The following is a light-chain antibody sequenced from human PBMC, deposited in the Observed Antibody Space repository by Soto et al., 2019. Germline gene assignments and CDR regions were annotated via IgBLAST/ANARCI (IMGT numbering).Light chain of an antibody. CDR3: SSYTGSSSYVV. Sequence: QSALTQPASVSGSPGQSITISCTGTSSDVGGYNYVSWYQQHPGKAPKLMIYDVSNRPSGVSNRFSGSKSGNTASLTISGRQAEDEDDYYCSSYTGSSSYVVFGGGTQLTVL. J-gene: IGLJ2*01. CDR2: DVS. CDR1: SSDVGGYNY. V-gene: IGLV2-14*01.